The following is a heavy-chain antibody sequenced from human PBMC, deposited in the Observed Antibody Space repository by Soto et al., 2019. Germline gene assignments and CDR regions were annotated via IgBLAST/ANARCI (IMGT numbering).Heavy chain of an antibody. Sequence: EVQLVESGGGLVQPGGSLRLSCAASRFSFSTYSMNWVRQAPGKGLEWVSYISSRSYTIYYIDSVKGRFTISRDNAKSSLYLQMNSLRDEDTAVYYCARGGSSSDNGMDVWGQGTTVTVSS. CDR1: RFSFSTYS. J-gene: IGHJ6*02. D-gene: IGHD6-6*01. CDR2: ISSRSYTI. CDR3: ARGGSSSDNGMDV. V-gene: IGHV3-48*02.